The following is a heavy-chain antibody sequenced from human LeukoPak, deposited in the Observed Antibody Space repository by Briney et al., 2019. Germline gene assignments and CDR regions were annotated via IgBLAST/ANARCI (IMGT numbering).Heavy chain of an antibody. CDR3: AREWLLPPYYYYYGMDV. CDR1: GFTFSDYY. V-gene: IGHV3-11*01. Sequence: PGGSLRLSCAASGFTFSDYYMSAIRQAPGKGLEWVSYISSSGSIIYYADSVKGRFTISRDNAKNSLYLQMNSLRAKDTAVYYCAREWLLPPYYYYYGMDVWGQGTTVTVSS. CDR2: ISSSGSII. J-gene: IGHJ6*02. D-gene: IGHD3-22*01.